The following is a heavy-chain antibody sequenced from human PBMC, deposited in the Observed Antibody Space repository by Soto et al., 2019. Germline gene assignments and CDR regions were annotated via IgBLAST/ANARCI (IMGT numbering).Heavy chain of an antibody. CDR3: ARDAY. Sequence: QLVESGGGLVQPGGSLRLSCAASGFTFSYYWMTWVRQAPGKRLEWVATVKQDGSETFYVDSVKGRFTISRDNAKNSLYLQMDSLRAEDTAMYYCARDAYWGQGTLVTVSS. V-gene: IGHV3-7*05. CDR2: VKQDGSET. CDR1: GFTFSYYW. J-gene: IGHJ4*02.